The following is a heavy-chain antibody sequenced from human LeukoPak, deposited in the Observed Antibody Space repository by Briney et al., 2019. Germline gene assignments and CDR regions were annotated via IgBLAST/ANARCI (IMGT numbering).Heavy chain of an antibody. D-gene: IGHD4-17*01. CDR2: IYYSGST. V-gene: IGHV4-59*01. J-gene: IGHJ6*03. Sequence: SETLSLTCAVYGGSFSSYYWSWIRQPPGKGLEWIGYIYYSGSTNYDPSLKSRVTISVDTSKNQFSLKLSSVTAADTAVYYCARGLRQFYMDVWGKGTTVTVSS. CDR1: GGSFSSYY. CDR3: ARGLRQFYMDV.